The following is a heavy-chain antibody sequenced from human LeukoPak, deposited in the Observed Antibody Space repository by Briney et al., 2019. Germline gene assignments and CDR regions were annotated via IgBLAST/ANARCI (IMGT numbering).Heavy chain of an antibody. CDR2: LYYTGTT. J-gene: IGHJ4*02. CDR1: GGYINSYY. Sequence: SETLSLTCSVSGGYINSYYWSWIRQPPGKGLEWIGNLYYTGTTSYNPSLKSRVTISADTSKTQFSLNINSVTAADTAVYFCARAVSEYTYGTRFDSWGPGTLVAVSS. V-gene: IGHV4-59*01. CDR3: ARAVSEYTYGTRFDS. D-gene: IGHD5-18*01.